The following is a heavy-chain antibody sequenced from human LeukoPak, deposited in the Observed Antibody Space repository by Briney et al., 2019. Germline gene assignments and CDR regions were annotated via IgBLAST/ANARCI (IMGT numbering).Heavy chain of an antibody. CDR1: GFTFGSYW. Sequence: PGGSLRLSCAASGFTFGSYWMHWARQAPGKGLVWVSVIYSGGSTYYADSVKGRFTISRDNSKNTLYLQMNSLRAEDTAVYYCASMYFSQYLQHWGQGTLVTVSS. V-gene: IGHV3-53*01. D-gene: IGHD2-8*01. CDR2: IYSGGST. CDR3: ASMYFSQYLQH. J-gene: IGHJ1*01.